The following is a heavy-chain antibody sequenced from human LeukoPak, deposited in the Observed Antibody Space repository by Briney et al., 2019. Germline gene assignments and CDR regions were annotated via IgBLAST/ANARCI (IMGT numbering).Heavy chain of an antibody. D-gene: IGHD3-22*01. CDR1: GYPFTSYA. V-gene: IGHV1-69*05. J-gene: IGHJ4*02. CDR2: IIPIFGTA. CDR3: ARGRGYTMKGGFDY. Sequence: PAASVKVSCKASGYPFTSYAISWVRQAPGQGLEWMGGIIPIFGTASYAQKFQGRVTITTDESTSTAYMELSSLRSEDTAVYYCARGRGYTMKGGFDYWGQGTLVTVSS.